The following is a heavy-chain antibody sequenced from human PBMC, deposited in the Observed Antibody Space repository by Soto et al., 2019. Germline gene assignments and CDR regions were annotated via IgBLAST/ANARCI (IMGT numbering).Heavy chain of an antibody. CDR1: GYTFTSYA. CDR3: ASSHIAPAPYGMDV. D-gene: IGHD6-13*01. V-gene: IGHV1-3*01. J-gene: IGHJ6*02. CDR2: INAGNGNT. Sequence: QVQLVQSGAEVKKPGASVKVSCKASGYTFTSYAMHWVRQAPGQRLERMGWINAGNGNTKYSQKFQGRVTITRDTSASTAYTELSSLRSEDTAVYYCASSHIAPAPYGMDVWGQGTTVTVSS.